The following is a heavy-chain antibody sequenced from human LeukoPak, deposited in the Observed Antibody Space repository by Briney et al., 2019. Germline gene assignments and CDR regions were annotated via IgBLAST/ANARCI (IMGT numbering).Heavy chain of an antibody. CDR3: ARDHYGSGSYYGYYYYYGMDV. Sequence: SQTLSLTCAISGDSVSSNSAAWHWIRQSPSRGLEWLGRTYYRSKWYNDYAVSVKSRITINPDTSKNQFSLQLNSVTPEDTAVYYCARDHYGSGSYYGYYYYYGMDVWGQGTTVTVSS. D-gene: IGHD3-10*01. J-gene: IGHJ6*02. CDR2: TYYRSKWYN. CDR1: GDSVSSNSAA. V-gene: IGHV6-1*01.